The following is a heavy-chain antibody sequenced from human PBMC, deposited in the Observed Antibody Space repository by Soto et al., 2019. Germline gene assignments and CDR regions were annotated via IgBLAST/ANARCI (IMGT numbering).Heavy chain of an antibody. CDR1: GYSFTSYW. Sequence: SLKISCKGSGYSFTSYWIGWVRQMPGKGLEWMGIIYPGDSDTRYSPSFQGQVTISADKSISTAYLQWSSLKASDTAMYYCAGTTYYYDSSGYERGAYYYYGMDVWGQGTTVTVSS. CDR2: IYPGDSDT. D-gene: IGHD3-22*01. J-gene: IGHJ6*02. CDR3: AGTTYYYDSSGYERGAYYYYGMDV. V-gene: IGHV5-51*01.